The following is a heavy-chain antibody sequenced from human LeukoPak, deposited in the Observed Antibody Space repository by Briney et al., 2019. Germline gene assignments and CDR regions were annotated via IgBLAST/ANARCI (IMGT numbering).Heavy chain of an antibody. V-gene: IGHV1-2*06. CDR2: INPNSGGT. J-gene: IGHJ3*02. D-gene: IGHD6-13*01. Sequence: ASVTVSCKASGYTFTGYYMHWVRQAPGQGLEWMGRINPNSGGTNYAQKFQGRVTMTRDTSISTAYMELSRLRSDDTAVYYCASFAGTFDAFDIWGQGTMVTVSS. CDR1: GYTFTGYY. CDR3: ASFAGTFDAFDI.